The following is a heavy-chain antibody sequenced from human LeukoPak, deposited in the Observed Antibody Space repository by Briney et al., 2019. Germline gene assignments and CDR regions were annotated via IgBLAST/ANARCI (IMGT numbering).Heavy chain of an antibody. Sequence: ASVTVSCKASGYTFTGYYMHWVRQAPGQGLDWMGWINPNSGGTNYAQKFQGRVTMTRDTSISTVYMELSRLRSDDTAVYYCARTRSGWYVGFDCWGRGTLVAVSS. CDR1: GYTFTGYY. CDR2: INPNSGGT. D-gene: IGHD6-19*01. J-gene: IGHJ4*02. CDR3: ARTRSGWYVGFDC. V-gene: IGHV1-2*02.